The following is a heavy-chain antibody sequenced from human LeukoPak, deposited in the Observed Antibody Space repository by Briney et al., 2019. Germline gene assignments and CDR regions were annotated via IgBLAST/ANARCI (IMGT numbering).Heavy chain of an antibody. Sequence: GGSLRLSCAASGFTFSSYGMSWVRQAPGKGLEWVSSISRSGSTKYYADSVKGRFTISRDNAKNSLFLQMNSLRAEDTAVYYCARILRYCSGGNCYSGGLGYMDVWGKGTTVTISS. D-gene: IGHD2-15*01. CDR3: ARILRYCSGGNCYSGGLGYMDV. J-gene: IGHJ6*03. CDR1: GFTFSSYG. V-gene: IGHV3-48*04. CDR2: ISRSGSTK.